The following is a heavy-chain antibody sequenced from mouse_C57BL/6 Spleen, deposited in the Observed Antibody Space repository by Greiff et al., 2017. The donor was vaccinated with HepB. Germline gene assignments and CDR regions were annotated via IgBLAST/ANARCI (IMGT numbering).Heavy chain of an antibody. D-gene: IGHD2-1*01. CDR3: ARNRDYYGNYAMDY. CDR2: IWSGGST. J-gene: IGHJ4*01. Sequence: QVQLQQSGPGLVQPSQSLSITCTVSGFSLTSYGVHWVRQSPGKGLEWLGVIWSGGSTDYNAAFISRLSISKDNSKSQVFFKMNSLQADDTAIYYCARNRDYYGNYAMDYWGQGTSVTVSS. V-gene: IGHV2-2*01. CDR1: GFSLTSYG.